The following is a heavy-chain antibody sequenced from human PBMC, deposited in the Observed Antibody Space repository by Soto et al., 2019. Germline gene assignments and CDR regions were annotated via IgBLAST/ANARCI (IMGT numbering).Heavy chain of an antibody. Sequence: GGSLRLSCAASGFTFSSYWMSWVRQAPGKGLEWVAIIKQDGSEKYYVDSVKGRFTISRDNDKNSMYLQMNSLRAEDKAVDFCARGHVNFRGVIHLDYWGQGTLVTVSS. CDR3: ARGHVNFRGVIHLDY. CDR1: GFTFSSYW. J-gene: IGHJ4*02. V-gene: IGHV3-7*03. CDR2: IKQDGSEK. D-gene: IGHD3-10*01.